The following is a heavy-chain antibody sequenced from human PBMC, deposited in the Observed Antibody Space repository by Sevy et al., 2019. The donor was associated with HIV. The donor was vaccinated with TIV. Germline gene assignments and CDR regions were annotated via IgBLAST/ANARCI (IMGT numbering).Heavy chain of an antibody. Sequence: GGSLRLSCAASGFTVSSNYMSWVRQAPGKGLEWVSVIYSGGSTYYADSVKGRFTISRDNSKNTLYLQMNSLRAEDTAVYYCARAPTWPDAFDIWGQGTMVTVSS. CDR3: ARAPTWPDAFDI. CDR2: IYSGGST. CDR1: GFTVSSNY. J-gene: IGHJ3*02. V-gene: IGHV3-66*02.